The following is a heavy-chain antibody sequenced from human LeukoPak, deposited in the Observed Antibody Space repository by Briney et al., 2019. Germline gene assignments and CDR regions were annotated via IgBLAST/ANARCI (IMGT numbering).Heavy chain of an antibody. J-gene: IGHJ4*02. CDR2: MHSSGST. D-gene: IGHD3-22*01. CDR3: ARGSYDSTGYYYPSFDY. CDR1: GGSINIYY. Sequence: SETLSLTCTVSGGSINIYYWNWIRQPAGKGLEWIGRMHSSGSTNYNPSFKSRVTMSVDTSNNQFSLKLRSVTAADTAMCFCARGSYDSTGYYYPSFDYWGQGTLVTVSS. V-gene: IGHV4-4*07.